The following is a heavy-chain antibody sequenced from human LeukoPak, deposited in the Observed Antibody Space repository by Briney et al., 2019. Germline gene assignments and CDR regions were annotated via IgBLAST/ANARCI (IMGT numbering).Heavy chain of an antibody. J-gene: IGHJ4*02. CDR1: GFTFSSYA. Sequence: PGRSLRLSCAGSGFTFSSYAMSWVRQAPGKGLEWVSGISGSGGRSYYADSVKARFTISRDNSKNTLYLQMNSLRAEDTAVYYCAKYGDYGGIGNYFDYWGQGTLVTVSS. V-gene: IGHV3-23*01. D-gene: IGHD4-23*01. CDR2: ISGSGGRS. CDR3: AKYGDYGGIGNYFDY.